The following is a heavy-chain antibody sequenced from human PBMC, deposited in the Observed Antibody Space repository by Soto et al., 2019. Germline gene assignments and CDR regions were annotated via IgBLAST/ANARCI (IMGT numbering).Heavy chain of an antibody. J-gene: IGHJ4*02. CDR1: GFTFSSYA. CDR2: VSSSGGSI. CDR3: AIVHTRGPFDF. Sequence: EVQLLESGGGLVQPGGSLRLSCAVSGFTFSSYAMTWVRQAPGKGLEWVSSVSSSGGSIYYADSVKGRFTISRDNSKNTLYLQMNSLRAEDTAVYYCAIVHTRGPFDFWGQGTLATVSS. D-gene: IGHD2-8*02. V-gene: IGHV3-23*01.